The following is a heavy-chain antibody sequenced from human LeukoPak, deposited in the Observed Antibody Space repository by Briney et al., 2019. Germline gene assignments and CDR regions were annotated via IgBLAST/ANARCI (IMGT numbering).Heavy chain of an antibody. CDR3: AREDGDAFDI. Sequence: GGSLRLSCAASGFTFSSYEMDWVRRAPGKGLEWVSYIDSSGGSRYYAASVKGRFTSSGDNAKNSLYLQMNSLRVEDTAVYYCAREDGDAFDIWGQGTMVSVSS. J-gene: IGHJ3*02. D-gene: IGHD5-24*01. V-gene: IGHV3-48*03. CDR2: IDSSGGSR. CDR1: GFTFSSYE.